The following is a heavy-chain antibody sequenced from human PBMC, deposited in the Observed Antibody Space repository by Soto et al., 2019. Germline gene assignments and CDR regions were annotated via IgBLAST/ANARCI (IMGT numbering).Heavy chain of an antibody. CDR2: IDPSDSQT. CDR1: GYSFAGYW. D-gene: IGHD3-22*01. Sequence: GESLKISCKGSGYSFAGYWITWVRQKPGKGLEWMGRIDPSDSQTYYSPSFRGHVTIPVTKSITTVFLQWSSLRASDTAMYYCARQIYDSDTGPNFQYYFDSWDQGTPVTVSS. J-gene: IGHJ4*02. V-gene: IGHV5-10-1*01. CDR3: ARQIYDSDTGPNFQYYFDS.